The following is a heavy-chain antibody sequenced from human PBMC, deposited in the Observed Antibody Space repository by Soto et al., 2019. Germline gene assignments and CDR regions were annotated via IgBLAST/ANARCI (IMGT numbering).Heavy chain of an antibody. V-gene: IGHV4-30-2*05. Sequence: PSDTLCLSCAVAGGSISSGGYSWSCIRQPPGKGLEWIGYISYSGSTHYSPSLKSRVSITVDTSKNQFSLNLASVSAEDTAVYYCARTSLTIFGPSNDYYGMGVCGLGTTVTVSS. J-gene: IGHJ6*02. CDR1: GGSISSGGYS. CDR2: ISYSGST. CDR3: ARTSLTIFGPSNDYYGMGV. D-gene: IGHD3-3*01.